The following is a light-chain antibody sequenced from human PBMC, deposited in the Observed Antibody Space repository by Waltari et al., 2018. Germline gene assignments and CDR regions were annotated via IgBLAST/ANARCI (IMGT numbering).Light chain of an antibody. J-gene: IGLJ3*02. V-gene: IGLV2-23*02. CDR2: GVN. CDR1: SSDIGSYNV. Sequence: QSALTQPASVSGSPGQSITIPCTGSSSDIGSYNVVSWYQHHPGKAPKLLIYGVNNRPSGVSNRFSGSKSGNTASLTISGLQAEDEADYYYSSYAGSVVFRGGTKLTVL. CDR3: SSYAGSVV.